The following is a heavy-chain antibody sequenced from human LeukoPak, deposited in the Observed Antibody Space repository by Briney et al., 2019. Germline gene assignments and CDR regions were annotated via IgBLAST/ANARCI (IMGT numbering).Heavy chain of an antibody. CDR2: INHSGST. J-gene: IGHJ6*02. V-gene: IGHV4-34*01. CDR3: ARSSVYSSSGMDV. D-gene: IGHD6-6*01. CDR1: GGSFSGYY. Sequence: SETLSLTCAVYGGSFSGYYWSWIRQPPGKGLEWIGEINHSGSTNYNPSLKSRVTISVDTSKNQFSLKLSSVTAADTAVYYCARSSVYSSSGMDVWGQGTTVTVSS.